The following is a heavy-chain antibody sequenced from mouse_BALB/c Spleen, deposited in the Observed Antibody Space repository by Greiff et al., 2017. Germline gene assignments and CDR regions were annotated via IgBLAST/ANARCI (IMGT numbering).Heavy chain of an antibody. CDR2: ISSGGGST. CDR3: ARHGDYDLVFDV. Sequence: EVKLLESGGGLVKPGGSLKLSCAASGFAFSSYDMSWVRQTPEKRLEWVAYISSGGGSTYYPDTVKGRFTISRDNAKNTLYLQMSSLKSEDTAMYYCARHGDYDLVFDVWGEGTTVTVSS. D-gene: IGHD2-4*01. CDR1: GFAFSSYD. V-gene: IGHV5-12-1*01. J-gene: IGHJ1*01.